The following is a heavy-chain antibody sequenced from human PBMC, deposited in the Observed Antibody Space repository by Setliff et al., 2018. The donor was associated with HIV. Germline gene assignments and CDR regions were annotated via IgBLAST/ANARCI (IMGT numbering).Heavy chain of an antibody. V-gene: IGHV1-46*04. Sequence: ASVKVSCKASGYTFTRHHVHWVRQAPGQGLEWMGIINPSGGSTSYAQKLQGRFTLTSDTSTDTVYMELRSLRSEDSAVYYCARVGGSGTYSTLDYWGQGTLVTV. CDR3: ARVGGSGTYSTLDY. CDR1: GYTFTRHH. J-gene: IGHJ4*02. CDR2: INPSGGST. D-gene: IGHD3-10*01.